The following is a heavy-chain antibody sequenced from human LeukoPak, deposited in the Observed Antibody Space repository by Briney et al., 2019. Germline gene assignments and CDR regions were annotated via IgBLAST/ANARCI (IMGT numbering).Heavy chain of an antibody. D-gene: IGHD6-6*01. Sequence: GGSLRLSCAASGFTFSSYWMTWVRQAPGKGLEWVANIKQDGSEKYYVDSVKGRFTISRDNAQNSMYLQMNSLRAEDTAVYYCAAYITSSGAIDYWGQGTLVTVSS. J-gene: IGHJ4*02. CDR2: IKQDGSEK. V-gene: IGHV3-7*01. CDR3: AAYITSSGAIDY. CDR1: GFTFSSYW.